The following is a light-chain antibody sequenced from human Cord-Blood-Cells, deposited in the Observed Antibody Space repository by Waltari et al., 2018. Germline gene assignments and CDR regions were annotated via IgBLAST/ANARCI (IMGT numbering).Light chain of an antibody. CDR2: EGS. CDR1: SSDVGSYTL. V-gene: IGLV2-23*01. CDR3: CSYAGSSTSV. Sequence: QSALTQPASVSGSPGQSITSSCTGTSSDVGSYTLVSWFQQQPGKAPNLMIYEGSKRPSGVATRFSGSKSGNTASLTISGLQAGDEADYYCCSYAGSSTSVFGTGTKVTVL. J-gene: IGLJ1*01.